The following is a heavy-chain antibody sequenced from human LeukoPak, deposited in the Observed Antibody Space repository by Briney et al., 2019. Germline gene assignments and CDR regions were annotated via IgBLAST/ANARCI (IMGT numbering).Heavy chain of an antibody. CDR2: IGISGDNT. D-gene: IGHD6-19*01. V-gene: IGHV3-23*01. CDR3: AKNGYRSGWREH. J-gene: IGHJ4*02. Sequence: PGGSLSLSCAAAGFTFSNYAMTWVRQAPGKGLEWVSSIGISGDNTYYADSVKGRFIMSRDNSKNTLYLQMNSLRAEDTAVYYCAKNGYRSGWREHWGQGTLVTVSS. CDR1: GFTFSNYA.